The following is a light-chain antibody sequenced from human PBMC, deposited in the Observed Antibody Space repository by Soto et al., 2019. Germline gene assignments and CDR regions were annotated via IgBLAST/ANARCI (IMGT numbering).Light chain of an antibody. CDR2: GAS. J-gene: IGKJ5*01. Sequence: EIGMTQSPATLSVSPGEIAALSCRASQSININLAWYQQKPGQAPRLLIYGASTRATGLPARFSGGGSGTEFTLIISSLQSEDSAVYYCQQYDNWPITFGQGTRLEIK. V-gene: IGKV3-15*01. CDR1: QSININ. CDR3: QQYDNWPIT.